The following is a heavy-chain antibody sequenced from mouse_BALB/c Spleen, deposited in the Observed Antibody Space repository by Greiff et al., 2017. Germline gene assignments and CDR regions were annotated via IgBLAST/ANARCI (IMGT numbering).Heavy chain of an antibody. CDR3: ESGVPLAY. D-gene: IGHD2-14*01. Sequence: QVQLQQSGAELAKPGASVKMSCKASGYTFTSYWMHWVKQRPGQGLEWIGYINPSTGYTEYNQKFKDKATLTADKSSSTAYMQLSSLTSEDSAVYYCESGVPLAYWGQGTLVTVSA. V-gene: IGHV1-7*01. CDR2: INPSTGYT. CDR1: GYTFTSYW. J-gene: IGHJ3*01.